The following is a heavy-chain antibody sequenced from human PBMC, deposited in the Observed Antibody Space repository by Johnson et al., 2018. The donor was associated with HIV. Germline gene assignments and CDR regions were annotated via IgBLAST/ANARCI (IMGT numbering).Heavy chain of an antibody. J-gene: IGHJ3*01. CDR2: VNQDGSAK. V-gene: IGHV3-7*05. D-gene: IGHD1-26*01. CDR1: GFTLSNHW. CDR3: VTADRGSA. Sequence: VQLVESGGGLVQPGGSLRLSCAASGFTLSNHWMSWVRQAPGKGLEYVANVNQDGSAKFYVDSVKGRFTISRDNAKNSLYLHMNSLRDEDTAVYYCVTADRGSAWGQGTTVTVSA.